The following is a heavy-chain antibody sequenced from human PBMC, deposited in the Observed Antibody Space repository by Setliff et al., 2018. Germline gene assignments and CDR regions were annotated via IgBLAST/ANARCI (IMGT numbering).Heavy chain of an antibody. Sequence: SETLSLTCTVSGDSISRAKYYWSWIRQSAGKGLECLGRIYTDASTNYNPSLKSRVTISVDTSKNQFSLQLSSVTAADTAVYYCARTGTYRYFDSWGQGTRVTVSS. CDR2: IYTDAST. CDR3: ARTGTYRYFDS. V-gene: IGHV4-61*02. CDR1: GDSISRAKYY. J-gene: IGHJ4*02. D-gene: IGHD1-1*01.